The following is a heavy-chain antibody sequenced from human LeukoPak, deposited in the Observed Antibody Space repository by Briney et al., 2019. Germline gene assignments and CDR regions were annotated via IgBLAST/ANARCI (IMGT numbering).Heavy chain of an antibody. J-gene: IGHJ4*02. D-gene: IGHD1-26*01. CDR1: GFTFSSYS. V-gene: IGHV3-21*01. CDR2: ISSSSSYI. Sequence: GGSLRLSCAASGFTFSSYSMNWVRQAPGKGLEWVSSISSSSSYIYYADSVKGRFTISRDNAQDSLYLQMSSLRAEDTAVYYCARDRGIDYWGQGALVTVSS. CDR3: ARDRGIDY.